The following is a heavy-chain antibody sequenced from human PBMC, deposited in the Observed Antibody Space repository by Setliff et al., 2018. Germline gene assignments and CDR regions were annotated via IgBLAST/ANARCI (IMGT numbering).Heavy chain of an antibody. Sequence: SETLSLTCAVYGGSFSGYYWSWIRQPPGKGLEWIGEINHSGSTNYNPSLKSRVTISVDASKNQFSLKLTSVTAADTAVYYCARGERRWLRFSLDYWGQGTLVTVSS. J-gene: IGHJ4*02. CDR2: INHSGST. V-gene: IGHV4-34*01. CDR3: ARGERRWLRFSLDY. CDR1: GGSFSGYY. D-gene: IGHD5-12*01.